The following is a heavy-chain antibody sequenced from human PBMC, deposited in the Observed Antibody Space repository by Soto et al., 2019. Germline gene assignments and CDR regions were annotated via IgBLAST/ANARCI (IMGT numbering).Heavy chain of an antibody. J-gene: IGHJ4*02. V-gene: IGHV2-5*01. D-gene: IGHD4-17*01. Sequence: QITLKESGPTLVNPTQTLTLTCTFSGFSLTTDGVGVGWIRQPPGEALQWLACIYWNGDERYSASLRSRLTISKDTSNNQVVLTMTNMDPMDTATYYCAHVDYGDPMGWGQGTLVTVSS. CDR2: IYWNGDE. CDR3: AHVDYGDPMG. CDR1: GFSLTTDGVG.